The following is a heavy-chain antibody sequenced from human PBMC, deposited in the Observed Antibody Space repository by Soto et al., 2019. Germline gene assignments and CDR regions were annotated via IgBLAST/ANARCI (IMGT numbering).Heavy chain of an antibody. CDR1: GFPFNDYY. CDR3: VRGGGGGMFEH. J-gene: IGHJ4*02. Sequence: GGSLRLSCATSGFPFNDYYMTWIRQAPGKGLEWLSHISPKSTFRNYADSVKGRFNISRDNTESSLFLQMNSLGVDDTAVYSCVRGGGGGMFEHWGQGALVTVSS. V-gene: IGHV3-11*06. D-gene: IGHD2-15*01. CDR2: ISPKSTFR.